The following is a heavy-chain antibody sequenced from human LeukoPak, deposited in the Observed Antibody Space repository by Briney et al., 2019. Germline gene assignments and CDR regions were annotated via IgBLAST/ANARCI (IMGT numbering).Heavy chain of an antibody. CDR2: ISSSGSTI. Sequence: GGALRLSCAASGFTFSDYYMCSMRQAPGKGLEGVSYISSSGSTIYYADSVKGRFTISRDNAKNSLYLQMNSLRAEDTAVYYCAKDHSSGYPDAFDIWGQGTMVTVSS. J-gene: IGHJ3*02. D-gene: IGHD3-10*01. CDR1: GFTFSDYY. V-gene: IGHV3-11*01. CDR3: AKDHSSGYPDAFDI.